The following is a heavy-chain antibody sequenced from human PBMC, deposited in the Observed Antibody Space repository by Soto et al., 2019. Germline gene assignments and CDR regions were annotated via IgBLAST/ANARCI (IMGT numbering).Heavy chain of an antibody. V-gene: IGHV1-46*03. CDR1: GYTFTSYY. CDR3: ARDGTGEQQWLTTPHFDY. D-gene: IGHD6-19*01. J-gene: IGHJ4*02. CDR2: INPSGGST. Sequence: ASVTVSCKASGYTFTSYYMHWVRQAPGQGLEWMGIINPSGGSTRYAQKFQGRVTMTRDTSTSTVYMELSSLRSEDTAVYYCARDGTGEQQWLTTPHFDYWGQGTLVTVSS.